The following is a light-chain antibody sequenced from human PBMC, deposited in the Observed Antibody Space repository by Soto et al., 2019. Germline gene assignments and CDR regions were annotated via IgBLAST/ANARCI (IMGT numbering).Light chain of an antibody. CDR1: SSDVGYYNS. V-gene: IGLV2-18*02. CDR3: SSYTTSNTYV. J-gene: IGLJ1*01. Sequence: QSALTQPPSVSGSPGQSVTISCTETSSDVGYYNSVSWYQQPPGTVPKLMIFEVSNRPSGVPDRFSGSKSGNTASLTISGLQAEDEADYYCSSYTTSNTYVFGTGTKLTVL. CDR2: EVS.